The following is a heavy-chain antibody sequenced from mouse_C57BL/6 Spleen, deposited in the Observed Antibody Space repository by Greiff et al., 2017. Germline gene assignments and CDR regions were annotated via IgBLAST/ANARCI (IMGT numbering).Heavy chain of an antibody. CDR1: GYTFPDHT. D-gene: IGHD2-2*01. CDR3: ARWMVTTRAVAY. V-gene: IGHV1-78*01. CDR2: IYPRDGST. Sequence: QVQLQQSDAELVKPGASVTISCKVSGYTFPDHTIHWLKQRPEQGLAWIGYIYPRDGSTKYNEKFKGKATLTADKSSSTAYMQLNSLTSEDSAVYFCARWMVTTRAVAYWGQGTLVTVSA. J-gene: IGHJ3*01.